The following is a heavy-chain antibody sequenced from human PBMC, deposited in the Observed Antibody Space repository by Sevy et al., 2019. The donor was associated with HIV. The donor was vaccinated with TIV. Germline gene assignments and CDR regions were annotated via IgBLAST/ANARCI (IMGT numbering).Heavy chain of an antibody. CDR3: ARGDNSGAFDP. CDR1: GFTFSNYW. D-gene: IGHD3-22*01. CDR2: IKEDGSEK. V-gene: IGHV3-7*01. J-gene: IGHJ5*02. Sequence: GGSLRLSCAASGFTFSNYWMSWVRQAPGKGLEWVANIKEDGSEKYYVDSLKGRFTISRDNAKNSLYLQLNNLRAEDTAVFYCARGDNSGAFDPWGQGTLVTVSS.